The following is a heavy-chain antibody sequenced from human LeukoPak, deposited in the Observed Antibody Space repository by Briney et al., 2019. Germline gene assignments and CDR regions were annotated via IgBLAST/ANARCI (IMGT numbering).Heavy chain of an antibody. J-gene: IGHJ4*02. CDR2: IWYDGSNK. V-gene: IGHV3-33*01. CDR1: GFTFSSYG. D-gene: IGHD6-19*01. Sequence: GGSLRLSCAASGFTFSSYGMYWVRQAPGKGLEWVAVIWYDGSNKYYADSVKGRFTISRDNSKNTLYLQMNSLRAEDTAVYYCARVGSSGYVFDYWGQGTLVTVSS. CDR3: ARVGSSGYVFDY.